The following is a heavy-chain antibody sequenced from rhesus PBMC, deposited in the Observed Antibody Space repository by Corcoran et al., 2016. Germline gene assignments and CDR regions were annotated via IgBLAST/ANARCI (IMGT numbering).Heavy chain of an antibody. J-gene: IGHJ6*01. CDR1: GFTFSSYG. V-gene: IGHV3-54*02. CDR3: ASDYCTGSGCYGLDS. D-gene: IGHD2-21*01. CDR2: ISYDGSKK. Sequence: EVQLVESGGGLVQPGGSLRLSCAASGFTFSSYGMHWVRQAPGKGLEWVAVISYDGSKKYYAESVKDRFTISSDNSKNMLDLQMNNLKLEDTAVYYWASDYCTGSGCYGLDSWGQGVVVTVSS.